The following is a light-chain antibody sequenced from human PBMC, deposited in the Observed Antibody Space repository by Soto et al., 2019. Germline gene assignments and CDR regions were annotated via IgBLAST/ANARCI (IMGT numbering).Light chain of an antibody. J-gene: IGKJ1*01. Sequence: DIQMTQSPSTLSASGGDRVTITCRASQSISDLWAWYQQKPGKAPKLLIYEASILESGVPSRFSGSGSGPEYTLTISRLQPDAFASYYGKQYKGFWTFGQWTKVEIK. CDR2: EAS. V-gene: IGKV1-5*03. CDR3: KQYKGFWT. CDR1: QSISDL.